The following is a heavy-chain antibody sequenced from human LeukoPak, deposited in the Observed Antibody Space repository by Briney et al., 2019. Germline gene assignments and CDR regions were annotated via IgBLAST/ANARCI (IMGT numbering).Heavy chain of an antibody. CDR2: ISYDGSNK. J-gene: IGHJ4*02. CDR1: GFTFSNFA. D-gene: IGHD5-18*01. Sequence: GRSLRLSCAASGFTFSNFAMHWVRQAPGKGLEWVAIISYDGSNKYYADSVKGRFTISRDNSKNTLYLQMNSLRAEDTAVYYCARVGRGYSFNVYYFDYWGQGTLVTVSS. V-gene: IGHV3-30*04. CDR3: ARVGRGYSFNVYYFDY.